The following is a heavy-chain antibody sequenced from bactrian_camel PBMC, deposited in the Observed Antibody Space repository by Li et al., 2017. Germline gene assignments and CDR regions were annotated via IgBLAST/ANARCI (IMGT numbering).Heavy chain of an antibody. CDR2: MDDSGTTT. CDR1: GYTYSVYC. D-gene: IGHD1*01. V-gene: IGHV3-3*01. Sequence: HVQLVESGGGSVQAGGSLRLSCVGSGYTYSVYCMGWFRQAPGKEREGLVAMDDSGTTTPYADSVAGRFTISRDNDKHTLYLQMNDLKPEDTALYYCAADEPFCRFAVRGGTPATRHFTSWGQGTQVTVS. CDR3: AADEPFCRFAVRGGTPATRHFTS. J-gene: IGHJ6*01.